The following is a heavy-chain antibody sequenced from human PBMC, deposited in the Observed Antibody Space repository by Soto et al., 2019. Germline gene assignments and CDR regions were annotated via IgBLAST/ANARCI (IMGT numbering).Heavy chain of an antibody. V-gene: IGHV1-69*01. Sequence: QVQLVQSGPELKKPGSSVKVSCKAPGDTFNSYGISWVRQAPGQGLEWMGGIVPMFGTTNLALKLEDRVTMSGDELTTTVYMEIRGLRSEDAAVCYCARGLAGVQLWDAFDVWGHGTRVTVSS. CDR1: GDTFNSYG. D-gene: IGHD5-18*01. J-gene: IGHJ3*01. CDR3: ARGLAGVQLWDAFDV. CDR2: IVPMFGTT.